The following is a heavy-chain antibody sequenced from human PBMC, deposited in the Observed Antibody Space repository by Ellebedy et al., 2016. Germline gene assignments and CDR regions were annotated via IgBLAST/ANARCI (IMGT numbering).Heavy chain of an antibody. Sequence: GGSLRLSXAASGFTFSNYAMHWVRQAPGKGLEWVAAIWYGESDKYYADSVKSRFTVSRDIAKDTLDLEMNSLRVEDTAIYYCARGLLGDGMDVWGQGTMVTVSS. V-gene: IGHV3-33*01. CDR2: IWYGESDK. CDR3: ARGLLGDGMDV. CDR1: GFTFSNYA. J-gene: IGHJ6*02.